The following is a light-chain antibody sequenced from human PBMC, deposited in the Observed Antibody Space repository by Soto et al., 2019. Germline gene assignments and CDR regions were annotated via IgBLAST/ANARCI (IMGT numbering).Light chain of an antibody. CDR2: GAS. CDR1: QSVSSN. J-gene: IGKJ5*01. CDR3: QQYNNWPRIT. Sequence: EIVLTQSPGSLSLSTGERATLSCRASQSVSSNLAWYQQKPGQAPRLLIYGASTRATGIPARFSGSGSGTEFTLTISSLQSEDFAVYYCQQYNNWPRITFGQGTRLEIK. V-gene: IGKV3-15*01.